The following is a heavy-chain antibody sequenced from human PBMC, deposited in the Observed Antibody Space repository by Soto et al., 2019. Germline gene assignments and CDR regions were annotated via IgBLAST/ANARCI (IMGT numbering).Heavy chain of an antibody. CDR3: ARAKGVTMVRRARWFDP. D-gene: IGHD3-10*01. V-gene: IGHV1-18*01. CDR2: ISAYNGNT. Sequence: QVQLVQSGAEVKKPGASVKVSCKASGYTFTSYGISWVRQAPGQGLEWMGWISAYNGNTNYAQKRQSRITMTTDTYKSTAYMELRSLRSDDPAVYYCARAKGVTMVRRARWFDPWGQETLVTVSS. J-gene: IGHJ5*02. CDR1: GYTFTSYG.